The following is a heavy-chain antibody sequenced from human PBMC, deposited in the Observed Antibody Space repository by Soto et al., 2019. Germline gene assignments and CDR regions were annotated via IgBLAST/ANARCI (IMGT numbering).Heavy chain of an antibody. D-gene: IGHD2-15*01. Sequence: GGSLRLSCAASGFTFSDYYMSWIRQAPGKGLEWVSYISSSGSTIYYADSVKGRFTISRDNAKNSLYLQMNSLRAEDTAVYYCARDGVWDQECSGGSCSGEIQTDYWGQGTLVTVSS. J-gene: IGHJ4*02. CDR2: ISSSGSTI. V-gene: IGHV3-11*01. CDR1: GFTFSDYY. CDR3: ARDGVWDQECSGGSCSGEIQTDY.